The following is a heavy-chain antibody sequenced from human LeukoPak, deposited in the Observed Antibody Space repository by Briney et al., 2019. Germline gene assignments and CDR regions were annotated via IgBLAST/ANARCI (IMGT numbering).Heavy chain of an antibody. CDR2: IYYSGST. CDR1: GGSISSYY. CDR3: ARVGGYSSGHKNWFDP. Sequence: SETLSLTCTVSGGSISSYYWSWIRQPPGKGLEWIGYIYYSGSTNYNPSLKSRVTISVDTSKNQFSPKLSSVTAADTAVYYCARVGGYSSGHKNWFDPWGQGTLVTVSS. D-gene: IGHD2-15*01. J-gene: IGHJ5*02. V-gene: IGHV4-59*01.